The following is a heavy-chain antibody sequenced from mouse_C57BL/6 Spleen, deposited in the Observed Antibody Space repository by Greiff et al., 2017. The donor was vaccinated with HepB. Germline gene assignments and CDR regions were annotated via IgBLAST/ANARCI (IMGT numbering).Heavy chain of an antibody. Sequence: QVQLQQSGAELVRPGASVTLSCKASGYTFTDYEMHWVKQTPVHGLEWNGAIDPETGGTAYNQKFKGKAILTADKSSSTAYMALRSLTSEDSAVYDCTNITTVVAHYFDYWGQGTTLTVSS. J-gene: IGHJ2*01. V-gene: IGHV1-15*01. CDR3: TNITTVVAHYFDY. CDR1: GYTFTDYE. CDR2: IDPETGGT. D-gene: IGHD1-1*01.